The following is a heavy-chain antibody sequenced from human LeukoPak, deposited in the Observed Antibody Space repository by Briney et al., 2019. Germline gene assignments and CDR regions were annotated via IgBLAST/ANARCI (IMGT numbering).Heavy chain of an antibody. CDR2: MNQDGSEQ. V-gene: IGHV3-7*04. Sequence: GGSLRLSCEASGFDFDNYWMTWVRQAPGKGLEWVANMNQDGSEQYYVDSVKGRFSISRDNAKKSLYPQMNSLRAEDTAVYYCSRGQGCAYWGQGTLVTVSS. CDR1: GFDFDNYW. J-gene: IGHJ4*02. D-gene: IGHD6-19*01. CDR3: SRGQGCAY.